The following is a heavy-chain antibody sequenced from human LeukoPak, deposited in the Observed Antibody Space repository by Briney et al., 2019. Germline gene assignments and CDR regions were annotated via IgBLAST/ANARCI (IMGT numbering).Heavy chain of an antibody. V-gene: IGHV4-39*07. J-gene: IGHJ6*03. CDR1: GASISSTTYY. Sequence: PSETLSLTCTVSGASISSTTYYWGWIRQPPRKGLEWIASIYYSGSTYYNPSLKSRVTISVDTSKNQFSLKLSSVTAADTAVYYCARSVEGYCRGGSCYSYSYYMDVWGKGTTVTVSS. D-gene: IGHD2-15*01. CDR3: ARSVEGYCRGGSCYSYSYYMDV. CDR2: IYYSGST.